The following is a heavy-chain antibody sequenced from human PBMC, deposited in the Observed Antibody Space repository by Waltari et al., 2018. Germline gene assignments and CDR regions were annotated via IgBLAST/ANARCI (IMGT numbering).Heavy chain of an antibody. CDR3: ATSGWYCFDY. V-gene: IGHV3-74*01. J-gene: IGHJ4*02. D-gene: IGHD6-19*01. CDR2: INTDGSTT. CDR1: GFTFSSYW. Sequence: EVQLVESGGGLVQPGGSLRLSCAASGFTFSSYWMHWVRQAPGKGLVWVSDINTDGSTTNYADSVKGRFTISRDNAKNSLYLQMNSLRAEDTAVYYCATSGWYCFDYWGQGTLVTVSS.